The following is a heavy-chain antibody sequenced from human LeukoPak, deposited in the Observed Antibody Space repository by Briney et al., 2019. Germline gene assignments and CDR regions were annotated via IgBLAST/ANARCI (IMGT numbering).Heavy chain of an antibody. CDR1: DLTFRGYT. J-gene: IGHJ3*02. CDR3: ARAGHYYDSSGYPGDAFDI. Sequence: LPGGPLGFSVQAPDLTFRGYTMNWSAKAKGKVLNWSSPFGPPGDTYYPGSVKGRFTISRENAKNSLYLQMNSLRAGDTAVYYCARAGHYYDSSGYPGDAFDIWGQGTMVTVSS. CDR2: FGPPGDT. V-gene: IGHV3-13*01. D-gene: IGHD3-22*01.